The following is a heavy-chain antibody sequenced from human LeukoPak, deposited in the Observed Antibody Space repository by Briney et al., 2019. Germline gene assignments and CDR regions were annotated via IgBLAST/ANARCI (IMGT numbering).Heavy chain of an antibody. J-gene: IGHJ4*02. V-gene: IGHV3-30*18. D-gene: IGHD6-19*01. Sequence: GGSLRLSCAASGFIVGNNYMSWVRQAPGKGLEWVAVISYDGSNKYYADSVKGRFTISRDNSKNTLYLQMNSLRAEDTAVYYCAKDLTTLYSSGSSDYWGQGTLVTVSS. CDR1: GFIVGNNY. CDR2: ISYDGSNK. CDR3: AKDLTTLYSSGSSDY.